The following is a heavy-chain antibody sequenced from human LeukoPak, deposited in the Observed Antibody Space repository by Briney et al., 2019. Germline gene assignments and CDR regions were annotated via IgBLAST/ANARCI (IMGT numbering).Heavy chain of an antibody. D-gene: IGHD3-22*01. CDR2: IYYTGST. Sequence: PSETLSLTCTVSGGSLSSYYWSWIRQPPGKGLECIGYIYYTGSTNYSPSLKSRVTISLDTSKNQFSLKLTSVIAADTAVYYCARFITPRAFGVWGQGTMVTVSS. CDR1: GGSLSSYY. V-gene: IGHV4-59*01. CDR3: ARFITPRAFGV. J-gene: IGHJ3*01.